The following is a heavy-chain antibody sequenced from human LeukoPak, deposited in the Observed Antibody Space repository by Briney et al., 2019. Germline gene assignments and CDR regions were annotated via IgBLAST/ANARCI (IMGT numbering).Heavy chain of an antibody. V-gene: IGHV3-23*01. J-gene: IGHJ4*02. CDR1: GFTFSSYA. Sequence: PGGSLRLSCAASGFTFSSYAMSWVRQAPGKGLEWVSAISGSGGSTYYADSVKGRFTISRGNSKNTLYLQMNSLRAEDTAVYYCAKGYSSSSVSMGSDYWGQGTLVTVSS. CDR3: AKGYSSSSVSMGSDY. CDR2: ISGSGGST. D-gene: IGHD6-6*01.